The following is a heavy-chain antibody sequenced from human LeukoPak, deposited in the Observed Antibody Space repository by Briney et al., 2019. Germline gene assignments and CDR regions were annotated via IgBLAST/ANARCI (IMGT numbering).Heavy chain of an antibody. D-gene: IGHD5-12*01. V-gene: IGHV4-59*12. J-gene: IGHJ4*02. CDR2: IYYSGST. CDR3: ARAEPWIHQQIDY. CDR1: GGSISSYY. Sequence: PSETLSLTCTVSGGSISSYYWSWIRQPPGKGLEWIGYIYYSGSTNYNPSLKDRVTISVDTSKNQFSLRLSSVTAADTAVYYCARAEPWIHQQIDYWGQGTLVSVSS.